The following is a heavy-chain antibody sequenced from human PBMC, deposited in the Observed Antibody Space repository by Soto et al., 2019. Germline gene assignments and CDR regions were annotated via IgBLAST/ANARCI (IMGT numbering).Heavy chain of an antibody. Sequence: SETLSLTCTVSGGSISSGDYYWSFIRQPPGKGLEWIWYIDYSGSTYYNPSLKSRVTISVDTSKNQFSLKLSSVTAADTAVYYCARPGIGSAGNQGKFDYWGQGTLVTVS. CDR3: ARPGIGSAGNQGKFDY. V-gene: IGHV4-30-4*08. CDR1: GGSISSGDYY. CDR2: IDYSGST. D-gene: IGHD6-13*01. J-gene: IGHJ4*02.